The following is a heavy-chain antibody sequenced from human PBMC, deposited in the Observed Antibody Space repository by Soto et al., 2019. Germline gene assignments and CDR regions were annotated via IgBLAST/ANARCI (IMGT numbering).Heavy chain of an antibody. CDR3: ARRWLRRNYYYYGMDV. D-gene: IGHD5-12*01. Sequence: QVQLVQSGAEVKKPGASVKVSCKASGYTFTSYDINWVRQATGQGLEWMGWMNPNSGNTGYAQKFQGRVTMTRNTSISTAYIELSSLRSEDTAVYYCARRWLRRNYYYYGMDVWGQGTTVTVSS. CDR1: GYTFTSYD. J-gene: IGHJ6*02. CDR2: MNPNSGNT. V-gene: IGHV1-8*01.